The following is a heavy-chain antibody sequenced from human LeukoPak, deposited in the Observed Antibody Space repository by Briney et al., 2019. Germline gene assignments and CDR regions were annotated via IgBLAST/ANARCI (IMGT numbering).Heavy chain of an antibody. CDR2: IDNSGST. D-gene: IGHD6-19*01. V-gene: IGHV4-4*08. CDR3: ASGAGWWIDY. Sequence: SETLSLTCSVSGGHIDSVYWNWIRQPPGKGLEWIGYIDNSGSTKYNPSLQSRITISRDTSKKQFSLKLTSVTAADTAMYYCASGAGWWIDYWGQGTLVSVSS. CDR1: GGHIDSVY. J-gene: IGHJ4*02.